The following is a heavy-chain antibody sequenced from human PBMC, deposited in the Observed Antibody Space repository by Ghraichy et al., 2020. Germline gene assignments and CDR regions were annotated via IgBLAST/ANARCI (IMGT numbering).Heavy chain of an antibody. Sequence: SETLSLTCTVSGGSITNYYWSWSRQPPGKGLEWIGYIYYIGSTKYNPSLKSRVTISLDTSKKQVSLRLNSVTTADTAVYYCARATESDYVFDYWGQGTLVTVSA. CDR2: IYYIGST. CDR1: GGSITNYY. D-gene: IGHD3-16*01. J-gene: IGHJ4*02. V-gene: IGHV4-59*01. CDR3: ARATESDYVFDY.